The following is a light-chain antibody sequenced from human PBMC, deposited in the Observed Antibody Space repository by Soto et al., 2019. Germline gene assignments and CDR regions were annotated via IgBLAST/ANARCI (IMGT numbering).Light chain of an antibody. Sequence: QSALTQPASVSASPGQSITISCNGTSSDIGAYNSVSWYQQHPGKAPQLMIYDVSYRPSGISSRFSGSKSGNTASLTISGLHAGDDADYYCASYTSARIRVFGGGTKVTVL. J-gene: IGLJ2*01. CDR1: SSDIGAYNS. CDR3: ASYTSARIRV. V-gene: IGLV2-14*01. CDR2: DVS.